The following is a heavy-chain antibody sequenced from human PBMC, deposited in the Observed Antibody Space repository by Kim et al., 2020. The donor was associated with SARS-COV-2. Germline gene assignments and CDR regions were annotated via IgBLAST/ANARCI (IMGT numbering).Heavy chain of an antibody. D-gene: IGHD6-6*01. CDR3: ATEYSSSSAFDY. V-gene: IGHV3-30*02. Sequence: GGSLRLSCAASGFTFSTYGMHWVRQAPGKGLEWVAMIRNDGSNKYYADSMKGRFTISRDNSKNTLYLQMTSLRAEDTAVYYCATEYSSSSAFDYLGQGTLVTVSS. J-gene: IGHJ4*02. CDR2: IRNDGSNK. CDR1: GFTFSTYG.